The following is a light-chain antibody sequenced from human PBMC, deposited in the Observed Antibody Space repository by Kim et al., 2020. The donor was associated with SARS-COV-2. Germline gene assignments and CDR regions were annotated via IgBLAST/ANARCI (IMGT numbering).Light chain of an antibody. CDR2: ASS. V-gene: IGKV1-8*01. Sequence: GDTVTITCRASQDVSGYLAWYQQKPGKAPKLLIYASSTLASGVSSRFSGSGSGTDFTLTITCLQSEDFATYYCQQYHTSPFTFGPGTKVDIK. CDR1: QDVSGY. CDR3: QQYHTSPFT. J-gene: IGKJ3*01.